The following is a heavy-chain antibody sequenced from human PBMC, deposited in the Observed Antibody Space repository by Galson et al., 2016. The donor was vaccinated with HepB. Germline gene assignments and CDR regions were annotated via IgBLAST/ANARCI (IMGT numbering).Heavy chain of an antibody. J-gene: IGHJ4*02. CDR2: ISGDGGGT. D-gene: IGHD4-17*01. CDR1: GFTFDDYA. V-gene: IGHV3-43*02. Sequence: LRLSCAASGFTFDDYAMHWGRQVAGKGLEWVSLISGDGGGTNYADAVKRRFTISRDNSKTSLYLQMNTLRTEDTALYYCSKGDGGYYLVLDSWGQGTLVTVSS. CDR3: SKGDGGYYLVLDS.